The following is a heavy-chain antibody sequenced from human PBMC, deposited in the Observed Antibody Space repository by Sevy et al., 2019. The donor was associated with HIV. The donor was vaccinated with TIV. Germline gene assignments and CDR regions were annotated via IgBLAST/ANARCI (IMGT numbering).Heavy chain of an antibody. V-gene: IGHV3-33*01. CDR2: IWYDGSTE. CDR3: ATYCDSGFHGAFDI. D-gene: IGHD3-22*01. J-gene: IGHJ3*02. CDR1: GFTISNHG. Sequence: GGSLRLSCAASGFTISNHGMHWVRQAPGKGLEWVAVIWYDGSTEQYADFVKGRFTISRDTSKNTLYLQMNTLRGDHSAVYFFATYCDSGFHGAFDIWGQGTLVTVSS.